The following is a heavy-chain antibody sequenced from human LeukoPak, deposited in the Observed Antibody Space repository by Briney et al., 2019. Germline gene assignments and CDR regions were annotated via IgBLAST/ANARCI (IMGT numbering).Heavy chain of an antibody. CDR3: ARLPHYYDSSGYHETHDY. J-gene: IGHJ4*02. Sequence: PSETLSLTCTVSGGSITSNSYYWGWIRQPPGKGLEWIGSITYSGSTYYNPSLKSRVTISVDTSKNQFSLKLSSVTAADTAVYYCARLPHYYDSSGYHETHDYWGQGTLVTVSS. V-gene: IGHV4-39*01. D-gene: IGHD3-22*01. CDR1: GGSITSNSYY. CDR2: ITYSGST.